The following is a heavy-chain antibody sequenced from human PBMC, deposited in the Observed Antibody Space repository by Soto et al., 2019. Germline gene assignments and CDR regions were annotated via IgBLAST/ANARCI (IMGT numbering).Heavy chain of an antibody. CDR3: ARDHPYCSSTSCYSYYYYMDV. Sequence: GGSLRLSCAASGFTFSDYYMSWIRQAPGKGLEWVSYISSSGSTIYYADSVKGRFTISRDNAKNSLYLQMKSLRAEDTAVYYSARDHPYCSSTSCYSYYYYMDVWGKGTTVTVSS. J-gene: IGHJ6*03. CDR2: ISSSGSTI. V-gene: IGHV3-11*01. D-gene: IGHD2-2*01. CDR1: GFTFSDYY.